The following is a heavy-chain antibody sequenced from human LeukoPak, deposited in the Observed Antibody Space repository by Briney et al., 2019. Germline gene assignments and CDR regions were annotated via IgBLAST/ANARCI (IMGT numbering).Heavy chain of an antibody. V-gene: IGHV4-4*07. CDR1: GGSISSYY. J-gene: IGHJ4*02. CDR3: ARIRSSSSFFDY. Sequence: PSETLSLTCTVSGGSISSYYWSWIRQPAGKGLEWIGRIYSSGSTNYNPSLQSRVTMSVDTSKNQFSLKLSSVTAAGTAVYYCARIRSSSSFFDYWGQGNLVTVSS. D-gene: IGHD6-6*01. CDR2: IYSSGST.